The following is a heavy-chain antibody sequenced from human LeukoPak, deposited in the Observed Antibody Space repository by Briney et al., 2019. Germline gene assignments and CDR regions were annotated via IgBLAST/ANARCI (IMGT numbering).Heavy chain of an antibody. J-gene: IGHJ4*02. CDR3: VKDHLVRGVRAS. D-gene: IGHD3-10*01. Sequence: PGGSLRLSCAASRFMFSSSVMHWVRQAPGKGLEWVALIWHDGTDIYYTESVKGRFTISRDNSKNTLSLQMDSLRAEDTAVYYCVKDHLVRGVRASWGQGTQVTVSS. CDR1: RFMFSSSV. CDR2: IWHDGTDI. V-gene: IGHV3-33*03.